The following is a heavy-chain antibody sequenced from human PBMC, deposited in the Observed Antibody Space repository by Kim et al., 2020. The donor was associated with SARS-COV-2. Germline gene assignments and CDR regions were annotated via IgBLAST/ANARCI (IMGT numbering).Heavy chain of an antibody. V-gene: IGHV4-61*01. Sequence: SETLSLTCTVSGGSVSSDSYYWSWIRQPPGKGLEWIGYIYYSGSPSYNPSLKSRVTISVDTSKNQFSLKVTSVTAADTAVYYCAKRGYNYLHAFAICGQG. CDR3: AKRGYNYLHAFAI. D-gene: IGHD5-18*01. J-gene: IGHJ3*02. CDR1: GGSVSSDSYY. CDR2: IYYSGSP.